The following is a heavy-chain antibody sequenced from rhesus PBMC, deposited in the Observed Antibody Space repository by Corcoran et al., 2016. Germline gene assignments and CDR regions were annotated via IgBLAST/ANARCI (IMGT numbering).Heavy chain of an antibody. D-gene: IGHD1-44*01. Sequence: QVTLKESGPALVKPTQTLTLTCTFSGFSLTTSGMGVGWIRQPPGKALEWLALIYWDDDKRYSTSLKSRLTISKDTSKNQVVLTMTNMDPRDTATYYCARVLVGTTLDYWGQGVLVTVSS. CDR1: GFSLTTSGMG. V-gene: IGHV2-152*01. CDR3: ARVLVGTTLDY. J-gene: IGHJ4*01. CDR2: IYWDDDK.